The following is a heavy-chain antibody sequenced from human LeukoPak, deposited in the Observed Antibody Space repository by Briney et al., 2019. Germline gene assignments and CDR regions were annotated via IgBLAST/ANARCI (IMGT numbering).Heavy chain of an antibody. V-gene: IGHV3-66*01. CDR2: IYYADST. Sequence: GGSLRLSCAASGFTVSTNYMSWVRQAPGKGLEWVSVIYYADSTNYADSFKGRFSISRDNSKNTLHLQMDSVRAEDTAVYFCARERGWGAPYFYGMDVWGQGTTVTVSS. D-gene: IGHD3-16*01. J-gene: IGHJ6*02. CDR3: ARERGWGAPYFYGMDV. CDR1: GFTVSTNY.